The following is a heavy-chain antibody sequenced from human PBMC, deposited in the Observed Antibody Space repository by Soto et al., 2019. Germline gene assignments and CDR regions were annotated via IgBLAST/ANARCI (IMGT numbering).Heavy chain of an antibody. V-gene: IGHV1-69*13. CDR3: ARGSSSGSYYNHYYYYGMDV. CDR2: IIPIFGTA. D-gene: IGHD1-26*01. Sequence: SVKVSCKASGGTFSSYAISWVRQAPGQGLEWMGGIIPIFGTANYAQRFQGRVTITADESTSTAYMELSSLRSEDTAVYYCARGSSSGSYYNHYYYYGMDVWGQGTTVTVSS. J-gene: IGHJ6*02. CDR1: GGTFSSYA.